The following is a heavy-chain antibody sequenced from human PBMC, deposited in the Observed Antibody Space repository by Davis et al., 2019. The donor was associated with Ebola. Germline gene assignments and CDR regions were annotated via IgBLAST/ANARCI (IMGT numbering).Heavy chain of an antibody. D-gene: IGHD3-3*01. CDR3: ARSSTSIYGVAMTNDAFDF. CDR1: GFAFGNYG. Sequence: ASVKVSCKASGFAFGNYGITWVRQAPGQGLEWMGWISGLNGNRNYADSLLGRVTMAIDAGTDTASMELRSLRSDDTAMYYCARSSTSIYGVAMTNDAFDFWGQGTMVIVSS. J-gene: IGHJ3*01. V-gene: IGHV1-18*01. CDR2: ISGLNGNR.